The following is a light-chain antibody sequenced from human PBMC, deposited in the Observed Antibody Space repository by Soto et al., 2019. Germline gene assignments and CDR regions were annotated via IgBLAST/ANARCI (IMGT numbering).Light chain of an antibody. CDR2: AAS. CDR3: QHYGDSRT. Sequence: EIEMTQSPGTVSLSPGQRATLSCKASQSVSSNSLAWYQQKPGQAPRLLIFAASSRATGIPDRFSGSASGTDFTLTIDRLEPEDFAVYYCQHYGDSRTFGRGTKVAIK. J-gene: IGKJ1*01. CDR1: QSVSSNS. V-gene: IGKV3-20*01.